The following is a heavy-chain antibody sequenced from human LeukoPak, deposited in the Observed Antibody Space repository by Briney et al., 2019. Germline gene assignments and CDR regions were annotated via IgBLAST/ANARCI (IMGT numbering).Heavy chain of an antibody. Sequence: PGGSLRLSCAASGFTFSSYEMNWVRQAPGKGLEWVSYISSSGSTIYYADSVKGRFTISRDNAKNSLYLQMNSLRAEDTAVYYCARESYYYDSSGYYYLNYYYYMDVWGKGTTVTISS. V-gene: IGHV3-48*03. CDR3: ARESYYYDSSGYYYLNYYYYMDV. CDR1: GFTFSSYE. J-gene: IGHJ6*03. D-gene: IGHD3-22*01. CDR2: ISSSGSTI.